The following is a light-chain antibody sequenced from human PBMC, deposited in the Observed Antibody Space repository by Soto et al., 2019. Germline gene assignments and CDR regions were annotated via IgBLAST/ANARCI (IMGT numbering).Light chain of an antibody. CDR1: QRVSSN. V-gene: IGKV3-15*01. CDR3: QQYINLWT. J-gene: IGKJ1*01. CDR2: GAS. Sequence: EIVMTQSPATLSVSPGERATLSCRASQRVSSNLAWYQQKPGQSPRLLIYGASTRATGVPARFSGSGSGTEFTLTISSLQSEDFAVYYCQQYINLWTFGQGTKVEIK.